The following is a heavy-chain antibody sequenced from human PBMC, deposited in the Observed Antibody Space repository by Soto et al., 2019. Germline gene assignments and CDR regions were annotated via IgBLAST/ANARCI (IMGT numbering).Heavy chain of an antibody. CDR1: GFTFSSYA. CDR3: AKGGLYYDILTSPYYYYYMDV. J-gene: IGHJ6*03. D-gene: IGHD3-9*01. Sequence: EVQLLESGGGLVQPGGSLRLSCAASGFTFSSYAMSWVRQAPGKGREWVSAISGSGGSTYYADSGKGRFTISRDNSKDALYLQMNSLRAEDTAVYYCAKGGLYYDILTSPYYYYYMDVWGKGTTVTVSS. V-gene: IGHV3-23*01. CDR2: ISGSGGST.